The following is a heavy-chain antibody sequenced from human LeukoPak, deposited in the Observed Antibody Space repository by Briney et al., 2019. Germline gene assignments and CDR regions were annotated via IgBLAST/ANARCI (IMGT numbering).Heavy chain of an antibody. Sequence: SETLSLTCAVYGGSVSGYYWSWIRQPPGKGLEWIGEISHRGRTHYNPSLKGRVTMSVDTSKNQFALEVDSVTAADTAVDYCARIPLYFLEPFDYWGQGILVTVSS. CDR2: ISHRGRT. CDR1: GGSVSGYY. V-gene: IGHV4-34*01. D-gene: IGHD3-3*01. CDR3: ARIPLYFLEPFDY. J-gene: IGHJ4*02.